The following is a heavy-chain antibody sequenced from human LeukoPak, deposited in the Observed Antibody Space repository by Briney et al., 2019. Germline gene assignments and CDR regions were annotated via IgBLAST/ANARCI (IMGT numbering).Heavy chain of an antibody. CDR2: IYYSGST. Sequence: SETLSLTCTVSGGSISSHYWSWIRQPPGKGLEWIGYIYYSGSTNYNPSLKSRVTISVDTSKNQFSLKLSSVTAADTAVYYCARNPPGYSSGWPVEKWGQGTLVTVSS. V-gene: IGHV4-59*11. CDR3: ARNPPGYSSGWPVEK. D-gene: IGHD6-19*01. J-gene: IGHJ4*02. CDR1: GGSISSHY.